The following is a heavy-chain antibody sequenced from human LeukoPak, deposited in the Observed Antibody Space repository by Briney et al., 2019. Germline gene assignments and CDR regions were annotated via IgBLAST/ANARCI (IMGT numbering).Heavy chain of an antibody. CDR2: ISYDGSNK. CDR3: AIGLVRGNFDY. J-gene: IGHJ4*02. CDR1: GFTFSSYG. V-gene: IGHV3-30*03. D-gene: IGHD6-19*01. Sequence: GGSLRLSCAASGFTFSSYGKHWVRQAPGKRLEWVAVISYDGSNKYYADSVKGRFTISRDNSKNTLYLQMNSLRAEDTAVYYCAIGLVRGNFDYWGQGTLVTVSS.